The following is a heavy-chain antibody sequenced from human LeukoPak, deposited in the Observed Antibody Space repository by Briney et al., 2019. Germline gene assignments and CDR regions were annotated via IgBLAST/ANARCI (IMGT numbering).Heavy chain of an antibody. CDR3: AKGAGGFSYYNWFDP. J-gene: IGHJ5*02. Sequence: SETLSLTCTVSGGSISSYYWGWIRQPPGKGLEWIGSIYYSGTTHYNPSLESRVTISVDTSKNQFSLKLASVTAADTAIYYCAKGAGGFSYYNWFDPWGQGTLVTVSS. CDR1: GGSISSYY. CDR2: IYYSGTT. V-gene: IGHV4-39*07. D-gene: IGHD5-18*01.